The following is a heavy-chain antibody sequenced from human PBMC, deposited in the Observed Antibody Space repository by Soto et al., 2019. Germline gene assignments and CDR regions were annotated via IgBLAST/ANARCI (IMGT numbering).Heavy chain of an antibody. V-gene: IGHV1-8*01. CDR2: MNPNSGNT. CDR1: GYTFTSYD. CDR3: ARDRRYCSRTSCTNWFDT. Sequence: ASVKVSSKASGYTFTSYDINWVRQATGQGLEWMGWMNPNSGNTGYAQKFQGRVTMTRNTSISTAYMELSSLRSEDTAVYYCARDRRYCSRTSCTNWFDTRGQGTLVTVS. J-gene: IGHJ5*02. D-gene: IGHD2-2*01.